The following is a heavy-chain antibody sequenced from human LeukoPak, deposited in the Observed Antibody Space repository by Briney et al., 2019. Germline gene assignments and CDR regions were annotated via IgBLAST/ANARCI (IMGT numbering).Heavy chain of an antibody. V-gene: IGHV5-10-1*01. CDR1: GYSFATYW. CDR3: ARLIRRGWGGAYFDY. J-gene: IGHJ4*02. Sequence: GESLKISCKGSGYSFATYWISWVRQMPGKGLEWMGRIDPIDSYTNYSPSFQGHVTISADKSISTAYLQGSMLKASDTAMYYCARLIRRGWGGAYFDYWGQGTLVTVSS. CDR2: IDPIDSYT. D-gene: IGHD1-26*01.